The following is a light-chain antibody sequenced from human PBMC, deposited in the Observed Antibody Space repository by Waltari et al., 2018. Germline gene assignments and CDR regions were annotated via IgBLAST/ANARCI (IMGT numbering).Light chain of an antibody. J-gene: IGKJ4*01. Sequence: EIVLSQSPATMSLSQGEGATLSCRASQTVDTYLAWYQQRPGQAPRLLIYDTSNRATGIPDRFSGSGSETDFTLTISSLEPEDFAVYYCQQRRRWPLTFGGGSKVEI. CDR1: QTVDTY. CDR3: QQRRRWPLT. CDR2: DTS. V-gene: IGKV3-11*01.